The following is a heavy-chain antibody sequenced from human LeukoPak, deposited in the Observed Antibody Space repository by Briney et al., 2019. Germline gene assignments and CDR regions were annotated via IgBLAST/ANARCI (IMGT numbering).Heavy chain of an antibody. CDR3: VRSGPAASNYYYYMDV. J-gene: IGHJ6*03. Sequence: SVKVSCKASGYTFTGYYIHWVRQAPGQGLEWMGRIIPIFGTANYAQRFQGKVTITTDESMNTAYMELSGLRSEDTAVYYCVRSGPAASNYYYYMDVWGKGTTVTVSS. V-gene: IGHV1-69*05. CDR1: GYTFTGYY. D-gene: IGHD6-13*01. CDR2: IIPIFGTA.